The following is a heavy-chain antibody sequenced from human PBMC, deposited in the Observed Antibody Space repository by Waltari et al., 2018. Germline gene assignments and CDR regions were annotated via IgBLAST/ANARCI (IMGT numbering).Heavy chain of an antibody. V-gene: IGHV1-58*02. CDR2: IVVGSGNT. J-gene: IGHJ4*02. CDR1: GFTFTSSA. D-gene: IGHD4-17*01. CDR3: AAVLSDYGDYSVGIDY. Sequence: QMQLVQSGPEVKKPGTSVKVSCKASGFTFTSSAMPWVRQARGQSLKWIGWIVVGSGNTNYAQKFQERVTITRDMSTSTAYMELSSLRSEDTAVYYCAAVLSDYGDYSVGIDYWGQGTLVTVSS.